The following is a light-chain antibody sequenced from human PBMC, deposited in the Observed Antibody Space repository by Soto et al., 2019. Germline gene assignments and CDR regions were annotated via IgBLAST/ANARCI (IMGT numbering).Light chain of an antibody. Sequence: QSALTQPASVSASPGQSITISCTGTSSDVGGYDYVSWYQQHPGKAPKLMIFEVSNRPSGVSYRFSGSKSGNTASLTISGLQAEDEGDYHCSSYTTIGPVFGGGTQLTVL. CDR1: SSDVGGYDY. CDR3: SSYTTIGPV. CDR2: EVS. J-gene: IGLJ2*01. V-gene: IGLV2-14*01.